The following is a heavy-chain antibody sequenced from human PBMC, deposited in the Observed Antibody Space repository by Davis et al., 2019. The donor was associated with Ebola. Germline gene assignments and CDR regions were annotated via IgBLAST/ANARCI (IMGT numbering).Heavy chain of an antibody. CDR3: ARPVGIAAKWFDP. CDR1: GGSFSGYY. D-gene: IGHD6-13*01. CDR2: INHSGST. Sequence: SETLSLTCAVYGGSFSGYYWSWIRQPPGKGLEWIGEINHSGSTNYNPSLKSRVTISVDTSKNQFSLKLSSVTAADTAVYYCARPVGIAAKWFDPWGQGTLVTVSS. J-gene: IGHJ5*02. V-gene: IGHV4-34*01.